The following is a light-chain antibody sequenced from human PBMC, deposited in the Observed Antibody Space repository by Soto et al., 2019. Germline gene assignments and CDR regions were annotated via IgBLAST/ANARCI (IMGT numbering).Light chain of an antibody. Sequence: DIQMAQSPSTLSASLGDRVTITCRASQTISSWLAWYQQKPGKAPKLLIYKASTLKSGVPSRFSGSGSGTDFTLTITSLQPDDFATYYCQHYNSYSEAFGQGTKVDIK. CDR2: KAS. J-gene: IGKJ1*01. CDR3: QHYNSYSEA. CDR1: QTISSW. V-gene: IGKV1-5*03.